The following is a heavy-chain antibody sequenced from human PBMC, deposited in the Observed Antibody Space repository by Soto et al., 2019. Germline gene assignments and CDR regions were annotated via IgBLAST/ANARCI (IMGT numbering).Heavy chain of an antibody. CDR2: IKQDGSEK. CDR1: GFTFSSYW. Sequence: GESLKISCAASGFTFSSYWMSWVRQAPGKGLEWVANIKQDGSEKYYVDSVKGRFTISRDNAKNSLYLQMNSLRAEDTAVYYCAREGDEYSSSRHAFDIWGQGTMVTVSS. V-gene: IGHV3-7*01. D-gene: IGHD6-6*01. J-gene: IGHJ3*02. CDR3: AREGDEYSSSRHAFDI.